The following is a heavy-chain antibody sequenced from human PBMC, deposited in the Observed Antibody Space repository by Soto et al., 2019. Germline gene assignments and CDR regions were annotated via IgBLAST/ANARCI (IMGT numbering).Heavy chain of an antibody. V-gene: IGHV2-5*02. CDR2: IYWDDAK. CDR1: GFSLTTREVV. J-gene: IGHJ4*02. CDR3: ALNAEYYTSAHYRN. Sequence: QITLKESGPTLVKPTQTLTLTCSFSGFSLTTREVVVGWIQQPPGNALELLALIYWDDAKLYNPSRKSRLAITKDPSKNLVVRTMNNMDPVDTATYYCALNAEYYTSAHYRNWGPGTLVTVSS. D-gene: IGHD3-22*01.